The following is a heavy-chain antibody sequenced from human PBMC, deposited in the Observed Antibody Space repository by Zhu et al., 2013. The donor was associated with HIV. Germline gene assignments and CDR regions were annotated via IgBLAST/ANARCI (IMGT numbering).Heavy chain of an antibody. Sequence: QVQLVQSGAEVKKPGSSVKVSCKASGGTFSSYAISWVRQAPGQGLEWMGGIIPIFGTANYAQKFQGRVTITADESTSTAYMELSSLRSEDTAVYYCARECRIAARPGKTARYYYYGMDVWGQGP. CDR3: ARECRIAARPGKTARYYYYGMDV. D-gene: IGHD6-6*01. V-gene: IGHV1-69*01. CDR1: GGTFSSYA. J-gene: IGHJ6*02. CDR2: IIPIFGTA.